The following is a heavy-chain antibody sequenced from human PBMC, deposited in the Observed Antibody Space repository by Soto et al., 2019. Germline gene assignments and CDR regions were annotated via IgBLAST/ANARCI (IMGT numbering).Heavy chain of an antibody. D-gene: IGHD2-15*01. CDR1: GGCISSGGYY. Sequence: SETLSLTCTVSGGCISSGGYYWSWIRQHPGKGLEWIGYIYYSGSTYYNPSLKSRVTISVDTSKNQFSLKLSSVTAADTAVYYCARDRGRDCSGGSCGLAHAFDIWGQGTMVTVSS. V-gene: IGHV4-31*03. CDR3: ARDRGRDCSGGSCGLAHAFDI. CDR2: IYYSGST. J-gene: IGHJ3*02.